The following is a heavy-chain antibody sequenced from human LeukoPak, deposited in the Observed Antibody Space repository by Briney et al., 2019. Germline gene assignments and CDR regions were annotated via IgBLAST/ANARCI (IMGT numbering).Heavy chain of an antibody. Sequence: PGGSLRLSCAASGFTFSSYAMHWVRQAPGKGLEWVAVISYDGSNKYYADSVKGRLTISRDSSKNTLYLQMSSLRAEDTAVYYCAREGASMSTVTYYYYGMDVWGQGTTVTVSS. D-gene: IGHD4-17*01. CDR1: GFTFSSYA. CDR3: AREGASMSTVTYYYYGMDV. J-gene: IGHJ6*02. V-gene: IGHV3-30-3*01. CDR2: ISYDGSNK.